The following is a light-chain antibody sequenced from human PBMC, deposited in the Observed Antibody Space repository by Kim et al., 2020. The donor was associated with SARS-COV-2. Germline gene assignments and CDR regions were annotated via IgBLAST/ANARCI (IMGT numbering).Light chain of an antibody. V-gene: IGLV1-40*03. Sequence: RVTISCTGSRSNIGAGYDVNWYQHLPGKSPKLLIYVNTNRPSGVPDRFSGSRSGASASLAITGLQADDEADYYCQSYDFSLTLWVFGGGTQLTVL. CDR2: VNT. CDR3: QSYDFSLTLWV. CDR1: RSNIGAGYD. J-gene: IGLJ3*02.